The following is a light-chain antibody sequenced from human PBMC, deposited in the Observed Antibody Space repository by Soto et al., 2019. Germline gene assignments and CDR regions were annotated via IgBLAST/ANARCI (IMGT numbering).Light chain of an antibody. Sequence: EFVLTQSPGTLSLSPGERATLSCRASQSVSSDSLAWYQQKAGQAPRLVIYGASSRATGIPDRFSGSGSGSDFTLTISRLEPEDFAVYYCQQYGSSPYTFGQGT. V-gene: IGKV3-20*01. J-gene: IGKJ2*01. CDR1: QSVSSDS. CDR3: QQYGSSPYT. CDR2: GAS.